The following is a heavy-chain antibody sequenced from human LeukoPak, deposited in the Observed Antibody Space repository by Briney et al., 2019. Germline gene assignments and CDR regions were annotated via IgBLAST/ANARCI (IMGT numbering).Heavy chain of an antibody. CDR2: IKQDGSEK. CDR1: GFTFSSYW. D-gene: IGHD3-3*01. CDR3: ARVATYYDFWSGYYTHYYYYYMDV. Sequence: GRSLRLSCAASGFTFSSYWMSWVRQAPGKGLEWVANIKQDGSEKYYVDSVKGRFTISRDNAKNSLYLQMNSLRAEDTAVYYCARVATYYDFWSGYYTHYYYYYMDVWGKGTTVTVSS. J-gene: IGHJ6*03. V-gene: IGHV3-7*01.